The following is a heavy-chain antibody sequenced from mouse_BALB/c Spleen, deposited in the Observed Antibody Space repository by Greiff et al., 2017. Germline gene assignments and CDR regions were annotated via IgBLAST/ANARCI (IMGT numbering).Heavy chain of an antibody. D-gene: IGHD1-1*01. CDR2: ISYSGST. J-gene: IGHJ1*01. CDR3: ARWYYGYGYFDV. CDR1: GYSITSDYA. V-gene: IGHV3-2*02. Sequence: EVKLQESGPGLVKPSQSLSLTCTVTGYSITSDYAWNWIRQFPGNKLEWMGYISYSGSTSYNPSLKSRISITRDTSKNQFFLQLNSVTTEDTATYYCARWYYGYGYFDVWGAGTTVTVSS.